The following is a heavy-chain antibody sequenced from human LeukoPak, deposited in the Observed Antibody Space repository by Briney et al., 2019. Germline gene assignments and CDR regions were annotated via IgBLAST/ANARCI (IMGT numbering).Heavy chain of an antibody. Sequence: PGGSLRLSCAASGFTFSSYWMSWVRQAPGKGLEWVANIKQDGSEKYYVDSVKGRFTISRDNAKDSLYLQMNSLRAEDTAVYYCAKIGASIRGRAFDIWGQGTMVTVSS. CDR3: AKIGASIRGRAFDI. D-gene: IGHD3-16*01. J-gene: IGHJ3*02. CDR1: GFTFSSYW. V-gene: IGHV3-7*03. CDR2: IKQDGSEK.